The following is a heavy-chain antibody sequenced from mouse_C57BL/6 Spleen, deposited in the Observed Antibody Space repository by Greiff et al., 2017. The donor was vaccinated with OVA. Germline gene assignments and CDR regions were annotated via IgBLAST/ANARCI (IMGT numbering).Heavy chain of an antibody. D-gene: IGHD2-4*01. CDR2: IYPGSGST. Sequence: QVQLQQPGAELVKPGASVKMSCKASGYTFTSYWITWVKQRPGQGLEWIGDIYPGSGSTNYNEKFKSKATLTVDTSSSTAYMQLSSLTSEDSAVYYCARQGYDYDWFAYWGQGTLVTVSA. CDR1: GYTFTSYW. CDR3: ARQGYDYDWFAY. V-gene: IGHV1-55*01. J-gene: IGHJ3*01.